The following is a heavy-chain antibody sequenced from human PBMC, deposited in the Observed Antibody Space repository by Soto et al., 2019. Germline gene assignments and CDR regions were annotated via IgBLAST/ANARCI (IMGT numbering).Heavy chain of an antibody. CDR3: ARGRQYGYYLDY. Sequence: GGSLRLSCASSGFTFSSYWMHWVRQAPGKGLVWVSRINGDGSGTNYADSVKGRFTISRDNAKNTLYLQMNSLRAEDTAVYYCARGRQYGYYLDYWGQGTLVTVSS. CDR2: INGDGSGT. V-gene: IGHV3-74*01. D-gene: IGHD3-10*01. CDR1: GFTFSSYW. J-gene: IGHJ4*02.